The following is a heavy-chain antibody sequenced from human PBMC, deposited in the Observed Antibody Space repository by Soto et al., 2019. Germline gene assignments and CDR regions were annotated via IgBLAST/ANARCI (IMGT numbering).Heavy chain of an antibody. CDR3: ASHYGGSGRSSRVGYYYYGMDV. CDR1: GGTFSSYA. V-gene: IGHV1-69*12. Sequence: QVQLVQSGAEVKKPGSSVKVSCKASGGTFSSYAISWVRQAPGQGLECMGGVIPIFGTADYAQKFQGRVTITADESTSTAYMELSSLRSEDTAVYYCASHYGGSGRSSRVGYYYYGMDVWGQGTTVTVSS. J-gene: IGHJ6*02. CDR2: VIPIFGTA. D-gene: IGHD3-10*01.